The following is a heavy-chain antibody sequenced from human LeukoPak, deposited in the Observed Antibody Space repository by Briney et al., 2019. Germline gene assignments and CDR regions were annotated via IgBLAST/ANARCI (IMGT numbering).Heavy chain of an antibody. CDR1: GGSISSGGYS. CDR2: ICHSGST. Sequence: SQTLSLTCAVSGGSISSGGYSWSWIRQPPGKGLEWIGYICHSGSTYYNPSLKSRVTISVDRSKNQFSLKLSSVTAADTAVYYCAREGRYCSSTSCYRHFDYWGQGTLATVSS. CDR3: AREGRYCSSTSCYRHFDY. V-gene: IGHV4-30-2*01. J-gene: IGHJ4*02. D-gene: IGHD2-2*01.